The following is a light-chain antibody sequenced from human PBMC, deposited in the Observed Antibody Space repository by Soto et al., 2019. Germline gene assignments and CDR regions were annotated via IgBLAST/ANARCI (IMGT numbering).Light chain of an antibody. CDR1: QSVNKAY. J-gene: IGKJ1*01. CDR2: GAS. Sequence: EIVLTQSPATLVLSPGDRATLSCRASQSVNKAYLVWYQVKPGQAPRRLIYGASSRDTGIPARLSGRGFVTDFTLTISRLEPEDFAVYYCHHSGDFRWTFGQGTKVEVK. V-gene: IGKV3-20*01. CDR3: HHSGDFRWT.